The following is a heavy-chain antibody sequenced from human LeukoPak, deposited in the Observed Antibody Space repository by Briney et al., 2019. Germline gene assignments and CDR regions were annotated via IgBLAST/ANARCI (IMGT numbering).Heavy chain of an antibody. Sequence: GGSLRLSCAASGFTFDDYGMSWVRQAPGKGLERVSGINWNGGSTGYADSVKGRFTISRDNAKNSLYLQMNSLRAEDTALYYCARGGYCSSTSCRIYYYMDVWGKGTTVTVSS. D-gene: IGHD2-2*01. CDR1: GFTFDDYG. V-gene: IGHV3-20*04. CDR2: INWNGGST. CDR3: ARGGYCSSTSCRIYYYMDV. J-gene: IGHJ6*03.